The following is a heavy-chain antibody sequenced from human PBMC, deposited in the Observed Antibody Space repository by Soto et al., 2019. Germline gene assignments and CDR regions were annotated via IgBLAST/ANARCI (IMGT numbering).Heavy chain of an antibody. J-gene: IGHJ6*02. D-gene: IGHD3-16*01. V-gene: IGHV3-48*02. CDR1: GFTFSSYS. Sequence: GGSLRLSCAASGFTFSSYSMNWVRQAPGKGLEWVSYISSSSSTIYYADSVKGRFTISRDNAKNSLYLQMNSLRDEDTAVYYCAGGVAYYYGMDVWGPGTKVTVSS. CDR3: AGGVAYYYGMDV. CDR2: ISSSSSTI.